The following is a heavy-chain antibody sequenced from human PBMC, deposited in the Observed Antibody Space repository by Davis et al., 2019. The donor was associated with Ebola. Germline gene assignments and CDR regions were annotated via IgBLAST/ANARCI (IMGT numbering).Heavy chain of an antibody. CDR1: GGSVSSGGHY. J-gene: IGHJ4*02. Sequence: SETLSLTCTVSGGSVSSGGHYWSWIRQPPGKGLEWIGYIYYSGSTNYNPSLKSRVTISVDTSKNQFSLKLSSVTAADTAVYYCARDRGYYYDSSGYYYGYYFDYWGQGTLVTVSS. CDR3: ARDRGYYYDSSGYYYGYYFDY. D-gene: IGHD3-22*01. V-gene: IGHV4-61*08. CDR2: IYYSGST.